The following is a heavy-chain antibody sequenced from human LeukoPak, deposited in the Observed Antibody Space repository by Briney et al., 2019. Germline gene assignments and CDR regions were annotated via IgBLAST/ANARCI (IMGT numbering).Heavy chain of an antibody. CDR2: ISGSGGTT. D-gene: IGHD1-26*01. Sequence: PGGSLRLSCAASGFTLSSYAMSWVRQAPGKGLEWVSVISGSGGTTYYADSVKGRFTISRDNSKNTLYLQMNSLRAEDTAVYYCAKGGGSYRTGLDYWGQGTLVTVSS. V-gene: IGHV3-23*01. J-gene: IGHJ4*02. CDR3: AKGGGSYRTGLDY. CDR1: GFTLSSYA.